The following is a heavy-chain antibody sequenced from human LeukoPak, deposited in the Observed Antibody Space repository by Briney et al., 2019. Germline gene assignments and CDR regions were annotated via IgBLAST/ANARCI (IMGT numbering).Heavy chain of an antibody. V-gene: IGHV3-74*01. J-gene: IGHJ3*02. Sequence: GGSLRLSCAASGFTFSYYWMHWVRQAPGKGLVWVSRIKSDGSSTTYADSVKGRITISRDNAKNTLYLQMNSLRAEDSAVYYCARESYDILTGYYSGAFDIWGQGTKVTVSS. CDR3: ARESYDILTGYYSGAFDI. CDR2: IKSDGSST. D-gene: IGHD3-9*01. CDR1: GFTFSYYW.